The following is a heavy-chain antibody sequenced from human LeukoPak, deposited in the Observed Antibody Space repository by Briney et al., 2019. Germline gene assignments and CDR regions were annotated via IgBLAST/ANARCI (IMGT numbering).Heavy chain of an antibody. CDR3: ARVRFHRYFYDSSGYYSAPYFDY. Sequence: SETLSLTCTVYGDSFGAYSRTWIRQPPGKGLEWIWEIIHSGSTNYSPSLKGRVTISVDASKNQFSLKLGSVTAADTAVFYCARVRFHRYFYDSSGYYSAPYFDYWGQGTLVTVSS. D-gene: IGHD3-22*01. CDR1: GDSFGAYS. J-gene: IGHJ4*02. V-gene: IGHV4-34*12. CDR2: IIHSGST.